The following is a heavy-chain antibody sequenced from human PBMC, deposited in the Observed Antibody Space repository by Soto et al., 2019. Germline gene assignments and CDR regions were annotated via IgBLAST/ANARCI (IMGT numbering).Heavy chain of an antibody. Sequence: QVQLQESGPGLVKPSETLSLTCTVSGGSISGYYWSWIRQPPGKGLEWIGYMYKTGSTVYNPSFTTRVPISVDASQPQFALKLNSVTAADTAVYYCARDLWGYCGTACYPLDVWGQGTTVTVSS. CDR2: MYKTGST. D-gene: IGHD2-21*02. CDR1: GGSISGYY. V-gene: IGHV4-59*01. CDR3: ARDLWGYCGTACYPLDV. J-gene: IGHJ6*02.